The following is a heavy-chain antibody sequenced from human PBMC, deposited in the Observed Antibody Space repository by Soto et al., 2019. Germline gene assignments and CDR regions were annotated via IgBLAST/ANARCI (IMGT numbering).Heavy chain of an antibody. CDR2: MSYDGSAK. CDR3: AKDLAYCGGDCLLYGMDV. J-gene: IGHJ6*02. V-gene: IGHV3-30*02. D-gene: IGHD2-21*02. CDR1: GFIFSNNG. Sequence: GGSLRLSCEGSGFIFSNNGMHWVRQAPGKGLEWVAFMSYDGSAKFLADSVKGRFTISRDNSKNTLYLQMNSLRAEDTAVYYCAKDLAYCGGDCLLYGMDVWGQGTTVTVSS.